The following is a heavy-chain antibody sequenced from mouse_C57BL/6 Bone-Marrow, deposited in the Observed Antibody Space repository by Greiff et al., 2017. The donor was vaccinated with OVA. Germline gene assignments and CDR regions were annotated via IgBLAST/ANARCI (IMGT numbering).Heavy chain of an antibody. CDR1: GFTFSNYW. J-gene: IGHJ1*03. V-gene: IGHV6-3*01. D-gene: IGHD1-1*01. Sequence: DVQLQESGGGLVQPGGSMKLSCVASGFTFSNYWMNWVRQSPEKGLEWVAQIRLKSDNYATHYAESVKGRFTISRDDSKSSVYLQMNNLRAEDTGIYYCTVRYYGSSYPWYFDVWGTGTTVTVSS. CDR2: IRLKSDNYAT. CDR3: TVRYYGSSYPWYFDV.